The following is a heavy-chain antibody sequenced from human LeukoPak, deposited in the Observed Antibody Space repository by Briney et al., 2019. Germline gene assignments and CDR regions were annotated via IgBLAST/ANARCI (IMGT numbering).Heavy chain of an antibody. CDR2: IYTSGST. V-gene: IGHV4-4*07. CDR1: GGSISSYY. CDR3: ARGDSGYDSLDY. J-gene: IGHJ4*02. D-gene: IGHD5-12*01. Sequence: SETLSLTCTVPGGSISSYYWSWIRQPAGKGLEWIGRIYTSGSTNYNSSLKSRVIMSVDTSKNQFSLKLSSVTAADTAVYYCARGDSGYDSLDYWGQGTLVTVSS.